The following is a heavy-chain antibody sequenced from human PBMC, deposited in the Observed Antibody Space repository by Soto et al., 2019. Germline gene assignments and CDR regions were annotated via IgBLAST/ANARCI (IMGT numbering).Heavy chain of an antibody. V-gene: IGHV3-33*01. CDR1: GFTFSSYG. Sequence: QVQLVESGGGVVQPGRSLRLSCAASGFTFSSYGMHWVRQATGKGLEWVAVIWYDGSNKYYADSVKGRLTISRDNSKNTLYLQMNSLRAEDTAVYYCAREPTPYDILSGYYKDGYYFDYWGQGTLNTVSS. CDR3: AREPTPYDILSGYYKDGYYFDY. CDR2: IWYDGSNK. J-gene: IGHJ4*02. D-gene: IGHD3-9*01.